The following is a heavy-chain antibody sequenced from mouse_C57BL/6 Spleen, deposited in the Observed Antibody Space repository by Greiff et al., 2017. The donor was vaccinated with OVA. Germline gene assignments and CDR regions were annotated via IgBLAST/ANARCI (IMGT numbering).Heavy chain of an antibody. CDR2: IDPSDSET. CDR3: ARSHYYGSSDY. V-gene: IGHV1-52*01. J-gene: IGHJ2*01. D-gene: IGHD1-1*01. CDR1: GYTFTSYW. Sequence: VQLQQPGAELVRPGSSVKLSCKASGYTFTSYWMHWVKQRPIQGLEWIGNIDPSDSETHYNQKFKDKATLTVDKSSSTAYMQLSSLTSEDSAVYYCARSHYYGSSDYWGQGTTLTVSS.